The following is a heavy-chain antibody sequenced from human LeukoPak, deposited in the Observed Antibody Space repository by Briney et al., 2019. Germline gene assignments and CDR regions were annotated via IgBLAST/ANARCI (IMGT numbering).Heavy chain of an antibody. Sequence: SETLSLTCAVYGGSFSGYYWSWTRQPPGKGLKWLGEINHSGSTNYNPSLQSRVTISVDTSKNQFSLKLSSVTAADTAVYYCAGFNTVDYWGQGTLVTVSS. J-gene: IGHJ4*02. CDR3: AGFNTVDY. V-gene: IGHV4-34*01. CDR2: INHSGST. D-gene: IGHD2-8*02. CDR1: GGSFSGYY.